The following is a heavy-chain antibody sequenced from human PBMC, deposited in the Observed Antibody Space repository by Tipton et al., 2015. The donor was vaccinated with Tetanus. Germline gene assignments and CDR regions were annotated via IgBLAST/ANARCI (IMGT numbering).Heavy chain of an antibody. Sequence: QLVQSGGEVKKPGESLKISCKGSGYIFTNYWIGWVRQKPDKGLEWMGIIYPGDSDTRYSPSFQGQVTISVDKSINTAYLQWSSLKASGTSMFYCARAHCSDGVCNFDFWGQGALVTVAS. CDR1: GYIFTNYW. J-gene: IGHJ4*02. CDR3: ARAHCSDGVCNFDF. V-gene: IGHV5-51*01. CDR2: IYPGDSDT. D-gene: IGHD2-15*01.